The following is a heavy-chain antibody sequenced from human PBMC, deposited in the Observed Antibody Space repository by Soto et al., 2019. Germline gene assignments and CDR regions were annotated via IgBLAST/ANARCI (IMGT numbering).Heavy chain of an antibody. CDR3: ARDPKATVTTRPTYYFDY. D-gene: IGHD4-4*01. Sequence: QVQLVQSGAEVKKPGASVKVSCKASGYTFTSYYMHWVRQAPRQGLEWMGIINPSGGSTSYAQKFQGRVTMTRDTSTSTVYMELSSLRSEDTAVYYCARDPKATVTTRPTYYFDYWGQGTLVTVSS. V-gene: IGHV1-46*01. CDR2: INPSGGST. J-gene: IGHJ4*02. CDR1: GYTFTSYY.